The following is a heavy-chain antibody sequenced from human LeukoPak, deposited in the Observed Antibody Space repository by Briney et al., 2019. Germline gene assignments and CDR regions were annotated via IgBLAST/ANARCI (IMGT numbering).Heavy chain of an antibody. Sequence: ASVKVSCKASGYTFTGYYMHWVRQAPGQGLEWMGWINPNSGGTNYAQKFQGRVTMTRDTSISTADMELSRLRSDDTAVYYCARDIESRIFDRLSQRVPVDYWGQGTLVTVSS. CDR1: GYTFTGYY. J-gene: IGHJ4*02. CDR2: INPNSGGT. D-gene: IGHD3-9*01. CDR3: ARDIESRIFDRLSQRVPVDY. V-gene: IGHV1-2*02.